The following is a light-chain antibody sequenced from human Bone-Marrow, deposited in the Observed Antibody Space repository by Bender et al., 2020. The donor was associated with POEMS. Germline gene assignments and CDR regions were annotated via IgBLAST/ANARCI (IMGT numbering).Light chain of an antibody. V-gene: IGLV3-1*01. Sequence: SYELTQPPSVSVSPGQTASITCSGDNLGQKYVCWYQQRAGQSPKLVVYQDKRRPSGIPERFSGSNSGNTATLTISGSQAMDEADYYCQAWDSGKYVFGPGTKVTVL. CDR1: NLGQKY. CDR2: QDK. J-gene: IGLJ1*01. CDR3: QAWDSGKYV.